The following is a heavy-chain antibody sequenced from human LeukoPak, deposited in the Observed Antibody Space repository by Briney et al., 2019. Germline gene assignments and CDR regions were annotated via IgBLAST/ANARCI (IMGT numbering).Heavy chain of an antibody. CDR1: GYRFTSYY. V-gene: IGHV1-2*02. CDR2: INPNSGGT. D-gene: IGHD1-1*01. CDR3: ARTYNWNDAFDY. J-gene: IGHJ4*02. Sequence: ASVKVSCKASGYRFTSYYMHWVRQAPGQGLEWMGWINPNSGGTNYAQKFQGRVTMTRDTSISTAYMELSRLRSDDTAVYFCARTYNWNDAFDYWGQGTLVTVSS.